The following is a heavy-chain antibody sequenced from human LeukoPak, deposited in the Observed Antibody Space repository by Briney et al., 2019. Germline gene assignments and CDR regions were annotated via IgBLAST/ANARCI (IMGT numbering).Heavy chain of an antibody. J-gene: IGHJ4*02. CDR2: INAGNGNT. CDR3: ARDSDYCDSSGYSYYFDY. D-gene: IGHD3-22*01. CDR1: GYTFTSYA. V-gene: IGHV1-3*01. Sequence: GASVKVSCKASGYTFTSYAMHWVRQAPGQRLEWMGWINAGNGNTKYSQKFQGRVTITRDTSASTAYMELSSLRSEDTAVYYCARDSDYCDSSGYSYYFDYWGQGTLVTVSS.